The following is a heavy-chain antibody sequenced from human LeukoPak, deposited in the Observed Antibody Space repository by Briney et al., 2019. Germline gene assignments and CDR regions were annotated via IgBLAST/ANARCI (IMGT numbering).Heavy chain of an antibody. CDR3: AREVIMVTTSSDASDM. CDR1: GDSISSGDYF. J-gene: IGHJ3*02. V-gene: IGHV4-30-4*01. D-gene: IGHD4-17*01. Sequence: SQTLSLTCDVSGDSISSGDYFWSWIRQPPGKGLEWIGYIYHSGSAHYNPSLKSRVTISVDTSKNQFSLVVSSVTAADTAVYYCAREVIMVTTSSDASDMWGQGTMVTVSS. CDR2: IYHSGSA.